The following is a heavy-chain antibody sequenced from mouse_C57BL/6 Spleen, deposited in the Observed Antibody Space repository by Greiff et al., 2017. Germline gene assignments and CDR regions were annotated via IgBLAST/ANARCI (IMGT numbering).Heavy chain of an antibody. Sequence: QVQLQQSGSELRSPGSSVKLSCKDFDSEVFPIAYMSWVRQKPGHGFEWIGGILPSIGRTIYGEKFEDKATLDADTLSNTAYLELNSLTSEDSAIYYCARESDYYGSRGYFDVWGTGTTVTVSS. D-gene: IGHD1-1*01. CDR3: ARESDYYGSRGYFDV. CDR1: DSEVFPIAY. CDR2: ILPSIGRT. V-gene: IGHV15-2*01. J-gene: IGHJ1*03.